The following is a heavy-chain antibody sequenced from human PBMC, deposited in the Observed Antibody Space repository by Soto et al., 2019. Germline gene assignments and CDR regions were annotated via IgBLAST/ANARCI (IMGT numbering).Heavy chain of an antibody. D-gene: IGHD2-2*01. CDR2: IIPIFGTA. CDR1: GGTFSSYA. V-gene: IGHV1-69*01. Sequence: QVQLVQSGAEVKKPGSSVKVSCKASGGTFSSYAISWVRQAPGQGLEWMGGIIPIFGTANYAQKFQGRVTITADESTSTAYMGLSSLRSEDTAVYYCARSDIVVVPAAIHYYYYYGMDVWGQGTTVTVSS. CDR3: ARSDIVVVPAAIHYYYYYGMDV. J-gene: IGHJ6*02.